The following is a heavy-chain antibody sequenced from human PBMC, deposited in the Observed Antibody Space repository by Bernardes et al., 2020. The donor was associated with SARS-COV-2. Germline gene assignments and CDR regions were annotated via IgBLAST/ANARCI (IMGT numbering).Heavy chain of an antibody. CDR1: GYSFTSYW. CDR2: IYPGDSDT. D-gene: IGHD5-18*01. V-gene: IGHV5-51*01. J-gene: IGHJ4*02. CDR3: ARQRGSYGYRALGDY. Sequence: GESLKISCKGSGYSFTSYWIGWVRQMPGKGLEWMGIIYPGDSDTRYSPSFQGQVTISADKSISTAYLQWSSLKASDTAMYYCARQRGSYGYRALGDYWGQGTLVTVSS.